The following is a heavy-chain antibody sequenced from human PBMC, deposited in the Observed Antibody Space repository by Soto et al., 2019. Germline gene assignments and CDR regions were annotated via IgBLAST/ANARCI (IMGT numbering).Heavy chain of an antibody. CDR1: GFTVSSNY. J-gene: IGHJ6*02. Sequence: AGGSLRLSCAASGFTVSSNYMSWVRQAPGKGLEWVSVIYSGGSTYYADSVKGRFTISRDNSKNTLYLQMNSLRAEDTAVYYCARGGSIYYYYGMDVWGQGTTVTVSS. CDR3: ARGGSIYYYYGMDV. CDR2: IYSGGST. V-gene: IGHV3-53*01.